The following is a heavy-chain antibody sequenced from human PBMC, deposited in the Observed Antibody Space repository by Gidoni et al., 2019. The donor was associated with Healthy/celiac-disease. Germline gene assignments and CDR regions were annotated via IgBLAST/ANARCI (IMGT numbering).Heavy chain of an antibody. V-gene: IGHV3-23*01. D-gene: IGHD1-26*01. CDR2: IRGSGGST. CDR1: GFTFSSYA. Sequence: EVQLLESGGGLVQPGGSLRLSCAASGFTFSSYAMSWVRQAPGKGLDWVSAIRGSGGSTYYADSVKGRFTISRDNSKNTLYLQMNSLRAEDTAVYYCAKGTRYSGSLHYFDYWGQGTLVTVSS. CDR3: AKGTRYSGSLHYFDY. J-gene: IGHJ4*02.